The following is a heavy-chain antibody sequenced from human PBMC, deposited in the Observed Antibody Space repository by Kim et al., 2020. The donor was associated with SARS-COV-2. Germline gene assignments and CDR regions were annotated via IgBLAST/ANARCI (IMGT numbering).Heavy chain of an antibody. J-gene: IGHJ3*02. CDR3: TSYPAYGEFWQALAI. Sequence: ADPVRGRFTISRDNAKNSLFLQMNSLRGEDTAVYYCTSYPAYGEFWQALAIWGQGTLVTVSS. V-gene: IGHV3-11*06. D-gene: IGHD3-10*01.